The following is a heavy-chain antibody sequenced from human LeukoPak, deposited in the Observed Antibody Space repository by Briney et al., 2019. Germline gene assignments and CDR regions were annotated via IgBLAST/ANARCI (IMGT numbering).Heavy chain of an antibody. J-gene: IGHJ4*02. D-gene: IGHD3-22*01. V-gene: IGHV3-23*01. CDR1: GFTFSSYA. CDR2: ISGSGGST. Sequence: PGGSLRLSCAASGFTFSSYAMSWVRQAPGKGLEWVSAISGSGGSTYYADSVKGRFTISRDNSKNTLYLQMNSLRAEDTAVYYCAKIGASYYYDSSGYSEHGDWGQGTLVTVSS. CDR3: AKIGASYYYDSSGYSEHGD.